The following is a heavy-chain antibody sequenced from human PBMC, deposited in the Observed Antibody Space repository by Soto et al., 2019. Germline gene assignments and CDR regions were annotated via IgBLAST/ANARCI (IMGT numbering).Heavy chain of an antibody. J-gene: IGHJ4*02. D-gene: IGHD3-10*01. Sequence: EVQLVESGGGLVKPGGSLRLSCAASGFTFSSYSMNWVRQAPGKGLEWVSSISSSSSYIYYADSVKGRFTSSRENAKNSLYLQMNSLRAEDTAVYYCARGGPNYYGSGSYPFDYWGQGTLVTVSS. CDR2: ISSSSSYI. V-gene: IGHV3-21*01. CDR3: ARGGPNYYGSGSYPFDY. CDR1: GFTFSSYS.